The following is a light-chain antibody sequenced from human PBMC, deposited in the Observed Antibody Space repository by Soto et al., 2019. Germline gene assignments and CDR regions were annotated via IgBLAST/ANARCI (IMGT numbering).Light chain of an antibody. Sequence: AIQMTQSPSSLSASVGDRVTITCRASQGIRNDLGWYQQKPGKAPTFRIYAASSLQSGVPSRFSGSGSGTDFTLTISSLQPEDFATYYCLQDYNYPLTFGPGTKVDIK. CDR2: AAS. CDR3: LQDYNYPLT. V-gene: IGKV1-6*01. J-gene: IGKJ3*01. CDR1: QGIRND.